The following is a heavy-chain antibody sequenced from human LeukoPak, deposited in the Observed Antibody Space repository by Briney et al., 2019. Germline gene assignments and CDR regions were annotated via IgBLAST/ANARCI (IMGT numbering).Heavy chain of an antibody. D-gene: IGHD2-2*01. Sequence: APVKVSCKASGYTFTSYGISWVRQAPGQGLEWMGWISAYNGNTNYAQKLQGRVTMTTDTSTSTAYMELRSLRSDDTAVYYCARDKAAVVVPAATIDYWGQGTLVTVSS. J-gene: IGHJ4*02. CDR1: GYTFTSYG. CDR3: ARDKAAVVVPAATIDY. CDR2: ISAYNGNT. V-gene: IGHV1-18*04.